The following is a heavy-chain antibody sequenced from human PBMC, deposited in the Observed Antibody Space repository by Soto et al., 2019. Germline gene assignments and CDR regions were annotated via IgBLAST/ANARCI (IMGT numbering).Heavy chain of an antibody. D-gene: IGHD3-9*01. CDR2: IYYSGST. Sequence: SETLSLTCTVSGGSISSGGYYWSWIRQHPGKGLEWIGYIYYSGSTYYNPSLKSRVTISVDTSKNQFSLKLSSVTAADTAVYYCARDCSDYDISTGYSEVVNWFDPWGQGTLVTVSS. J-gene: IGHJ5*02. CDR1: GGSISSGGYY. V-gene: IGHV4-31*03. CDR3: ARDCSDYDISTGYSEVVNWFDP.